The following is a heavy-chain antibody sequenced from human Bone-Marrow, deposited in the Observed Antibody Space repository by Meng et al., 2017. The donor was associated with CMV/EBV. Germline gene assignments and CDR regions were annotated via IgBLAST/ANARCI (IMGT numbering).Heavy chain of an antibody. CDR1: GFTFDDYA. CDR3: ARDPQVVPYGMDV. CDR2: ISWNSGSI. J-gene: IGHJ6*01. V-gene: IGHV3-9*01. Sequence: GGSLRLSCAASGFTFDDYAMHWVRQAPGKGLEWVSGISWNSGSIGYADSVKGRFTISRDNAKNSLYLQMNSLRAEDTAVYYCARDPQVVPYGMDVWGQGTTVTFSS. D-gene: IGHD6-13*01.